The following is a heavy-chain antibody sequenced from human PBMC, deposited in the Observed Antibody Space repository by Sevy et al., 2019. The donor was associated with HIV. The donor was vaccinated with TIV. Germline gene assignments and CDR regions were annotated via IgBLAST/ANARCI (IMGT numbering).Heavy chain of an antibody. V-gene: IGHV3-72*01. CDR3: ARDLAGAPYVDL. CDR1: GFTFSDQY. CDR2: TRNRAKGYTT. J-gene: IGHJ6*03. D-gene: IGHD1-26*01. Sequence: QLGGSLRLSCVASGFTFSDQYMDWVRQAPGKGLEWVGRTRNRAKGYTTEYAASVKGRFTISRDDSKNLLYLQMNSLKTEDTAVYYCARDLAGAPYVDLWGKGTTVTVSS.